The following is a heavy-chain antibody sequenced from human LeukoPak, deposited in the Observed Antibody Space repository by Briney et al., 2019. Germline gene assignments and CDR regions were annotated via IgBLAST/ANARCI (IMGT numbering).Heavy chain of an antibody. CDR2: ISGSGGST. CDR1: GFTFSSYA. CDR3: AKGDDILTCSYYFDY. D-gene: IGHD3-9*01. Sequence: PGGSLRLSCAASGFTFSSYAMSWVRQAPGKGLEWVSAISGSGGSTYYADSVKGRFTISRDNSKNTLYLQMNSLRAEDTAVYYCAKGDDILTCSYYFDYWGQGTLVTVSS. J-gene: IGHJ4*02. V-gene: IGHV3-23*01.